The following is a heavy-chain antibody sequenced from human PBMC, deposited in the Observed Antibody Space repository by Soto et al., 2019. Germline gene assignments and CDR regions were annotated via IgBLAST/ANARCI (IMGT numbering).Heavy chain of an antibody. D-gene: IGHD4-17*01. J-gene: IGHJ4*02. V-gene: IGHV1-3*04. Sequence: QVHLVQSGPELKKPGASVKVACKASGYTFTSYNMHWVRQAPGQGLEWMGWINTGNDNTKYSQKFHGRVTFSRDTSASTVYMDLSSLRADDTAVYYCARVGDYGDFYFAYWGQGTLVTVSS. CDR3: ARVGDYGDFYFAY. CDR1: GYTFTSYN. CDR2: INTGNDNT.